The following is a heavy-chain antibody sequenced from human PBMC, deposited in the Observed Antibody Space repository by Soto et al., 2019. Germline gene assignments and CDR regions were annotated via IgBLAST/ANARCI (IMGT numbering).Heavy chain of an antibody. Sequence: GGSLRLSCAASGFTFDDYAMHWVRQAPGKGLEWVSGISWNSGSIGYADSVKGRFTISRDNAKNSLYLQMNSLRAEDTALYYCAKGRGRYYYDSSGSLDYWGQGTLATVSS. J-gene: IGHJ4*02. CDR2: ISWNSGSI. CDR3: AKGRGRYYYDSSGSLDY. CDR1: GFTFDDYA. V-gene: IGHV3-9*01. D-gene: IGHD3-22*01.